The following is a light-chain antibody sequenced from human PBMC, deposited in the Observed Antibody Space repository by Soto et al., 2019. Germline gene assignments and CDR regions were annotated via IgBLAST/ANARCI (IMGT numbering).Light chain of an antibody. V-gene: IGKV1-39*01. Sequence: DIQITQSPSPLSASVGDRVTITCRASQSISNYLNWYQQKPGKAPKLLMYAAYSLQSGVPSRFSGSGSGTDFHLTISSLQPEDFATYYCQQSYSTPRTFGQGTKVEIK. J-gene: IGKJ1*01. CDR2: AAY. CDR3: QQSYSTPRT. CDR1: QSISNY.